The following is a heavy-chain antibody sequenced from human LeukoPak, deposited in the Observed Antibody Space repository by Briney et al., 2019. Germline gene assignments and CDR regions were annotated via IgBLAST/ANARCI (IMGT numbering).Heavy chain of an antibody. V-gene: IGHV3-23*01. CDR2: ISGSGGST. D-gene: IGHD6-13*01. CDR3: AKTYSSSWCSPSYYFDY. CDR1: GFTFSSYA. J-gene: IGHJ4*02. Sequence: GGSLRLSCAASGFTFSSYAMSWVRQAPGKGLEWVSAISGSGGSTYYADSVKGRFTISRDNSKNTLYLQMNSLRAEDTAVYYCAKTYSSSWCSPSYYFDYWGQGTLVTVSS.